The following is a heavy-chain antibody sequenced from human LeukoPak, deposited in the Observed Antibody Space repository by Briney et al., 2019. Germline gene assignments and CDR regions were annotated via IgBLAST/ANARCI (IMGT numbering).Heavy chain of an antibody. CDR3: ARYGDSTRYYYYGMDV. CDR1: GFTFSNAW. V-gene: IGHV3-11*04. CDR2: ISSSGSTI. D-gene: IGHD4-17*01. Sequence: GGSLRLSCAASGFTFSNAWMSWVRQAPGKGLEWVSYISSSGSTIYYADSVKGRFTISRDNAKNSLYLQMNSLRAEDTAVYYCARYGDSTRYYYYGMDVWGKGTTVTVSS. J-gene: IGHJ6*04.